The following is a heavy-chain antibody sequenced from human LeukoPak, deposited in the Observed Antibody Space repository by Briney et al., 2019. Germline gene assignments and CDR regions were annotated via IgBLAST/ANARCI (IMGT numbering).Heavy chain of an antibody. V-gene: IGHV3-9*03. D-gene: IGHD2-2*01. CDR3: AKDMGNSWPYWYFDL. J-gene: IGHJ2*01. CDR2: ISWNSGSI. Sequence: GGSLRLSCAASGFTFDDYAMHWVRQAPGKGLEWVSGISWNSGSIGYADSVKGRFTISRDNAKNSLYLQMNSLRAEDMALYYCAKDMGNSWPYWYFDLWGRGTLVTVSS. CDR1: GFTFDDYA.